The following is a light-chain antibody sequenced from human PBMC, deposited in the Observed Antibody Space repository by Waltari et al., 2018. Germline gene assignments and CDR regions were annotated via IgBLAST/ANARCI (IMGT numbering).Light chain of an antibody. CDR1: ENVNNY. V-gene: IGKV1-39*01. CDR3: QHNYGTPYS. Sequence: DIQMTQSPSSLSASVRDRVTITCRASENVNNYLNWYQQKPGKAPKLLIYKASTLQSGVPSRFSGSGSGTDYTFTISSLQSEDVATYYCQHNYGTPYSFGQGTKVEIK. CDR2: KAS. J-gene: IGKJ2*03.